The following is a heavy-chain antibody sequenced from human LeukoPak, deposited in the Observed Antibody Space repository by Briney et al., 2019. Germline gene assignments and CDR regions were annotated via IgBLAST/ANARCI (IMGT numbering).Heavy chain of an antibody. V-gene: IGHV3-48*02. D-gene: IGHD4-17*01. Sequence: PGGSLRLSCAASGFTFSSYTMNWARQAPGKGLEWVASISTTSSAIYYADSVKGRFTISRDNAKNSLYLQMNSLRDEDTAVYYCASSRRYDYWGQGTLVTVSS. CDR1: GFTFSSYT. J-gene: IGHJ4*02. CDR2: ISTTSSAI. CDR3: ASSRRYDY.